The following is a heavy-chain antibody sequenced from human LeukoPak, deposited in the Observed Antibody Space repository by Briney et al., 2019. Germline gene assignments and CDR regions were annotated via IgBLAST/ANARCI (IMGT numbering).Heavy chain of an antibody. V-gene: IGHV3-21*01. J-gene: IGHJ6*02. CDR1: GFTFSSYS. D-gene: IGHD3-22*01. CDR3: ARELPEVVIYYYYGMDV. CDR2: ISSSSSYI. Sequence: GGSLRLSCAASGFTFSSYSMNWVRQAPGKGLEWISSISSSSSYIYYADSVKGRFTISRDNAKNSLYLQMNSLRAEDTAVYYCARELPEVVIYYYYGMDVWGQGTTVTVSS.